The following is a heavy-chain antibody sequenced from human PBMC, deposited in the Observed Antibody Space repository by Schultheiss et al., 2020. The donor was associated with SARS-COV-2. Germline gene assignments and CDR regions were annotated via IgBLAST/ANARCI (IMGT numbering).Heavy chain of an antibody. J-gene: IGHJ5*02. CDR3: ARGRQVAAAGTNWFDP. CDR2: IYYSGST. V-gene: IGHV4-61*08. CDR1: GGSISSGDYY. Sequence: LSLTCTVSGGSISSGDYYWSWIRQPPGKGLEWIGYIYYSGSTNYNPSLKSRVTISVDTSKNQFSLKLSSVTAADTAVYYCARGRQVAAAGTNWFDPWGQGTLVTVSS. D-gene: IGHD6-13*01.